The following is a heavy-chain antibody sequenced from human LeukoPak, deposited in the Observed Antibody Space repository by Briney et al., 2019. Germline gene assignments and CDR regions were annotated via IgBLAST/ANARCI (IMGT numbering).Heavy chain of an antibody. V-gene: IGHV3-30*04. CDR1: GFIFSSYA. CDR3: ARDRGDYGDGPLDY. Sequence: GGSLRLSCAASGFIFSSYAMHWVRQAPGKGLEWVAVISYDGSNKYYVDSVKGRFTISRDNSKNTLYLQMNSLRAEDTAVYYCARDRGDYGDGPLDYWGQGTLVTVSS. D-gene: IGHD4-17*01. J-gene: IGHJ4*02. CDR2: ISYDGSNK.